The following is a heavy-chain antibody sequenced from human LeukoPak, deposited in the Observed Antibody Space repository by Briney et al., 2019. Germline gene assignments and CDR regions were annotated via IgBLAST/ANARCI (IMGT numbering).Heavy chain of an antibody. CDR1: GYTFTSYG. CDR3: ARYDTAAGESYYYYYMDV. Sequence: ASVKVSCKASGYTFTSYGISWVRQAPGQGLEWMGWISAYNGNTNYAQKLQGRVTMTTDTSTSTAYMELRSLRPDDTAVYYCARYDTAAGESYYYYYMDVWGKGTTVTVSS. CDR2: ISAYNGNT. J-gene: IGHJ6*03. D-gene: IGHD6-13*01. V-gene: IGHV1-18*01.